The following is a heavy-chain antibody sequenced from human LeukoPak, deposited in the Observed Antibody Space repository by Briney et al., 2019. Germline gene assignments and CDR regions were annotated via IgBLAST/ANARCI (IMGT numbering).Heavy chain of an antibody. CDR3: SKGWEAAVTVGFDY. CDR1: GFTFSSYA. V-gene: IGHV3-23*01. CDR2: ISASGGDT. J-gene: IGHJ4*02. Sequence: GGSLRLSCAASGFTFSSYAMSWVRQAPGKGLEWVSSISASGGDTYYAHSVKGRFIISRDNSKNTLYLQMNSLRAEDAAVYYCSKGWEAAVTVGFDYWGQGTLATVSS. D-gene: IGHD6-25*01.